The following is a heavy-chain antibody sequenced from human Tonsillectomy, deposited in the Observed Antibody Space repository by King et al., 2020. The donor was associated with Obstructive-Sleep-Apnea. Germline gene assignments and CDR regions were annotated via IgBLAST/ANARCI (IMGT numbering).Heavy chain of an antibody. J-gene: IGHJ6*02. D-gene: IGHD1-14*01. CDR1: GFTFVTYW. CDR3: ARGSITYHFYGMDV. V-gene: IGHV3-7*03. CDR2: IKQDGSEK. Sequence: DVQLVESGGGLVQPGGSLRLYCAASGFTFVTYWMTWVRQAPGKGLEWVANIKQDGSEKYYVDSVTGRFTISRDNAKNSLYLQMSSLRAEDTAVYYCARGSITYHFYGMDVWGQGTTVTVSS.